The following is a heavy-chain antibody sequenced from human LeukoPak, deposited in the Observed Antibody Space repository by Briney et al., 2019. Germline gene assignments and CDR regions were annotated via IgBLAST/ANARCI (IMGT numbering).Heavy chain of an antibody. V-gene: IGHV3-64D*06. CDR3: VKPDERGADY. Sequence: PGGSLRLSCSASGFTFSSYAMHWVRQAPGKGLEYVSAISSNGGSTYYADSAKGRFTISRDNSKNTLYLQMSSLRAEDTAVYYCVKPDERGADYWGQGTLVTVSS. CDR2: ISSNGGST. J-gene: IGHJ4*02. D-gene: IGHD3-10*01. CDR1: GFTFSSYA.